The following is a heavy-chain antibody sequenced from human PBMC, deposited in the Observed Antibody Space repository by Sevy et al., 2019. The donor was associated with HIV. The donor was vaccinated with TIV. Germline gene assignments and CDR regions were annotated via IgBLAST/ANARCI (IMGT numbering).Heavy chain of an antibody. CDR3: TTEALYYEDPDYHYFGMDV. D-gene: IGHD3-22*01. Sequence: GGSLRLSCAASGFTFSDAWMSWVRQGPGKGLEWVGGMKSKTEGGTTDYAAPVKGRFTISRDDSKNTLYLQMNSLKTEDTAVYYCTTEALYYEDPDYHYFGMDVWGQRTTVTVSS. CDR2: MKSKTEGGTT. J-gene: IGHJ6*02. CDR1: GFTFSDAW. V-gene: IGHV3-15*01.